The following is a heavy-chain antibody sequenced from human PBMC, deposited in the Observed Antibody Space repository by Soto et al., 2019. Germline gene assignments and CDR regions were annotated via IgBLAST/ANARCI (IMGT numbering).Heavy chain of an antibody. J-gene: IGHJ6*02. V-gene: IGHV3-23*01. CDR1: GFTFSSYA. Sequence: GGSLRLSCAASGFTFSSYAMSWVRQAPGKGLEWVSAISGSGGSTYYADSVKGRFTISRDNSKNTLYLQMNSLRAEDTAVYYCAKAMREGYSSSSVPLTNPYYYYYGMDVWGQGTTVTVSS. CDR2: ISGSGGST. CDR3: AKAMREGYSSSSVPLTNPYYYYYGMDV. D-gene: IGHD6-6*01.